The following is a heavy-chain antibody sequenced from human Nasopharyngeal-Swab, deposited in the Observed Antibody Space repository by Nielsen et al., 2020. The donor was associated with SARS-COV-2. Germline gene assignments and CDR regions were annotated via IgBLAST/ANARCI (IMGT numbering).Heavy chain of an antibody. Sequence: WIRQPPGKGLEWIGEINHSGSTNYNPSLKSRVSISVDTSKNQFSLKLSSVTAAGTAVYYCARGRKLDYDILTGYYGGAFDIWGQGTMVTVSS. CDR2: INHSGST. D-gene: IGHD3-9*01. CDR3: ARGRKLDYDILTGYYGGAFDI. J-gene: IGHJ3*02. V-gene: IGHV4-34*01.